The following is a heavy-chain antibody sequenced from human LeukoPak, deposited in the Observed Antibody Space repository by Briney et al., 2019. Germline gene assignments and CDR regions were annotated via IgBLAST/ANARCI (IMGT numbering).Heavy chain of an antibody. V-gene: IGHV3-23*01. Sequence: GGSLRLSCAASGFTFSSYAMSWLRQAPGKGLEWVSAISGSGGSTYYADSVKGRFTISRDNSKNTLYLQMNSLRAEDTAVYYCAKTGYQLLFSAGDYWGQGTLVTVSS. CDR1: GFTFSSYA. D-gene: IGHD2-2*01. J-gene: IGHJ4*02. CDR2: ISGSGGST. CDR3: AKTGYQLLFSAGDY.